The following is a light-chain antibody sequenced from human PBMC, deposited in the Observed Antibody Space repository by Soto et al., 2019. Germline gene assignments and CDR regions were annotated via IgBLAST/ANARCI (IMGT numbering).Light chain of an antibody. Sequence: DIRLTQSPATLSSSVVDRVTITCRAIQTITTWMAWYQQKPGKAPKLLVYDASTLQSGVATRFSGSGSGTEFTLIISGLQPEDSATYYCQQYTNTNNPWMFGQGTKVDIK. J-gene: IGKJ1*01. CDR1: QTITTW. CDR3: QQYTNTNNPWM. CDR2: DAS. V-gene: IGKV1-5*01.